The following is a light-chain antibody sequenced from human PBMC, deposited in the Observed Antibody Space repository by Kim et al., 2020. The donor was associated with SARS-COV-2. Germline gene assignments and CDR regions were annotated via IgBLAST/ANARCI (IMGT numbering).Light chain of an antibody. V-gene: IGKV3-11*01. CDR3: QQRSNWPPYT. CDR1: QSVSSY. CDR2: DAS. Sequence: LSPGDSATLSCRASQSVSSYLAWYQQKPGQAPRLLIYDASNRATGIPARFSGSGSVTDFTLTISSLEPEDFAVYYCQQRSNWPPYTFGQGTKLEI. J-gene: IGKJ2*01.